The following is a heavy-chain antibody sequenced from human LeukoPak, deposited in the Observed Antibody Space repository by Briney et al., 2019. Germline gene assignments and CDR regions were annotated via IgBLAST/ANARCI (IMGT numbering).Heavy chain of an antibody. CDR2: IYYSGST. D-gene: IGHD4-17*01. J-gene: IGHJ5*02. V-gene: IGHV4-30-4*01. CDR3: ATLYGDYERWFDL. CDR1: GGSISSGDYY. Sequence: SQTLSLTCTVSGGSISSGDYYWSWIRQPPGKGLEWIGYIYYSGSTYYNPSLKSRVTISVDTSKNQFSLKLSSVTAADTAVYYCATLYGDYERWFDLWGQGTLVTVSS.